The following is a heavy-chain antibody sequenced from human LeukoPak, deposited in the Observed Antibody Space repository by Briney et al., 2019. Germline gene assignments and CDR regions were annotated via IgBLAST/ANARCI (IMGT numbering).Heavy chain of an antibody. J-gene: IGHJ4*02. CDR1: GFTFSNYW. Sequence: GGSLRLSCAASGFTFSNYWMTWVRQAPGKGLEWVAHINQDGSEEHYMDSVKARFTISRDNAKNSLSLQLNSLRAEDTAVYYCVRDGGVSGYDLLDYWGRGTLVTVSS. D-gene: IGHD5-12*01. CDR3: VRDGGVSGYDLLDY. CDR2: INQDGSEE. V-gene: IGHV3-7*01.